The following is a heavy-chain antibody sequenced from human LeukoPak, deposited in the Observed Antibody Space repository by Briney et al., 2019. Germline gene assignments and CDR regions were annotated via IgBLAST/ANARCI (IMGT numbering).Heavy chain of an antibody. CDR3: AKDGYSSGWAFDY. D-gene: IGHD6-19*01. J-gene: IGHJ4*02. V-gene: IGHV3-23*01. CDR2: ISGSGGST. CDR1: GFTFSSYS. Sequence: PGGSLRLSCAASGFTFSSYSMNWVRQAPGKGLEWVSGISGSGGSTYYADSVKGRFTISRDNSKNTLYLQMNSLRAEDTAVYYCAKDGYSSGWAFDYWGQGTLVTVSS.